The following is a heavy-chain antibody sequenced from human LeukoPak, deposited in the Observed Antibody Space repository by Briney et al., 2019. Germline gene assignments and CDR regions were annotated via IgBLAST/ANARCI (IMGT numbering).Heavy chain of an antibody. CDR3: AREAEPDDAFDI. V-gene: IGHV1-18*01. CDR2: ISAYNGNT. J-gene: IGHJ3*02. CDR1: GYTFTSYG. Sequence: ASVKVSCKASGYTFTSYGISWVRQAPGQGLEWMGWISAYNGNTNYAQKLQGRVTMTTDTSTSTAYMGLRSLRSDDTAVYYCAREAEPDDAFDIWGQGTMVTVSS. D-gene: IGHD1-14*01.